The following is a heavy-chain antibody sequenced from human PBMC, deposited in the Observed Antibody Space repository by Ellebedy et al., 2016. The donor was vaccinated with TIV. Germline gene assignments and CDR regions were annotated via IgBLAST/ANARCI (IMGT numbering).Heavy chain of an antibody. CDR2: ISGYNGNT. CDR3: ARAGEIHSGSYYYDFDY. V-gene: IGHV1-18*04. D-gene: IGHD1-26*01. Sequence: ASVKVSCKASGNTFTSYGISWVRQAPGQGLEWMGWISGYNGNTNYAQKLQGRVTMTTDTTTSTAYMELRSLRSDDTAVYYCARAGEIHSGSYYYDFDYWGQGTLVTVSS. J-gene: IGHJ4*02. CDR1: GNTFTSYG.